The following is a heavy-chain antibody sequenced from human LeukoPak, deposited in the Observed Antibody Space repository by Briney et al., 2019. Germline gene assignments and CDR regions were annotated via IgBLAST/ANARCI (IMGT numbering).Heavy chain of an antibody. CDR2: IIPIFGTA. CDR3: AREGQTYYDFWSGYFYYYYMDV. V-gene: IGHV1-69*01. Sequence: ASVKVSCKASGGTFSSYAISWVRQAPGQGLEWMGGIIPIFGTANYAQKFQGRVTITADESTSTAYMELSSLRSEDTAVYYCAREGQTYYDFWSGYFYYYYMDVWGKGTTVTVSS. J-gene: IGHJ6*03. D-gene: IGHD3-3*01. CDR1: GGTFSSYA.